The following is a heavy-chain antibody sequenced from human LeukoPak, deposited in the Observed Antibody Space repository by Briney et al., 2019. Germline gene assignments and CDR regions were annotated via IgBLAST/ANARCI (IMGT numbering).Heavy chain of an antibody. V-gene: IGHV3-23*01. CDR3: ARDQYYYDSSGYYYDYYYYGMDV. CDR2: ISGSGGST. J-gene: IGHJ6*02. CDR1: GFTFSSYA. Sequence: GGSLRLSCAASGFTFSSYAMSWVRQAPGKGLEWVSAISGSGGSTYYADSVKGRFTISRDNSKNTLYLQMNSLRAEDTAVYYCARDQYYYDSSGYYYDYYYYGMDVWGQGTTVTVPS. D-gene: IGHD3-22*01.